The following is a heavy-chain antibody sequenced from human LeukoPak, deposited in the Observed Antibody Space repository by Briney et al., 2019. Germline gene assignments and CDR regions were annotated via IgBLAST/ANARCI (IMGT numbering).Heavy chain of an antibody. J-gene: IGHJ4*02. D-gene: IGHD3-10*01. CDR3: ARSSSYGSGSYFDY. Sequence: TGGSLRLSCAASGFTFDDYGMSWVRQAPGKGLEWVSGINWNGGSTGYADSVKGRFTISRDNAKNSLYLQMNSLRAEDTALYYCARSSSYGSGSYFDYWGQGTLVTVSS. CDR2: INWNGGST. CDR1: GFTFDDYG. V-gene: IGHV3-20*04.